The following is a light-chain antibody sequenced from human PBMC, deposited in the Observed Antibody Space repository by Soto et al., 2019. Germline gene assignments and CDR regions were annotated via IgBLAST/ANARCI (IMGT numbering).Light chain of an antibody. CDR3: SSYAGNNNLL. V-gene: IGLV2-8*01. Sequence: QSALTQPPSASGSPGQSVTISCTGTSSDVGGYNYVSWYQQHPGKAPKLMIYEVSERPSGVPDRFSVSKSGNTASLTVSGLQTEDEADYYCSSYAGNNNLLFGGGTKVTVL. CDR1: SSDVGGYNY. J-gene: IGLJ2*01. CDR2: EVS.